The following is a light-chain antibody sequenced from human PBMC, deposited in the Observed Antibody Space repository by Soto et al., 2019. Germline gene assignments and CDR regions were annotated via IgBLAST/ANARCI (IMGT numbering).Light chain of an antibody. Sequence: QSVLTQPASVSGSPGHSITISFTGTSSDFGGYDYVSWYQQDPGKAPKLMIYEVSNRPSGLSDRFSGSKSGNTASLTISGLQAEEESDYLCWSYTGSCCSDVLGTGTKVTV. CDR2: EVS. CDR1: SSDFGGYDY. J-gene: IGLJ1*01. V-gene: IGLV2-14*01. CDR3: WSYTGSCCSDV.